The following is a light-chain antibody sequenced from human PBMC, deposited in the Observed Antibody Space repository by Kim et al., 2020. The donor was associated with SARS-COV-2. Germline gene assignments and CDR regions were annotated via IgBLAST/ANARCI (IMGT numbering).Light chain of an antibody. V-gene: IGLV3-1*01. CDR1: RLGNKY. Sequence: SVSPGQTASITCSGDRLGNKYVCWDQKKPGQSPVVVMYQDERRPSGIPERFSGSNSGNTATLTISGTQAMDEADYYCQVWESTTTIFGGGTQLTVL. J-gene: IGLJ2*01. CDR3: QVWESTTTI. CDR2: QDE.